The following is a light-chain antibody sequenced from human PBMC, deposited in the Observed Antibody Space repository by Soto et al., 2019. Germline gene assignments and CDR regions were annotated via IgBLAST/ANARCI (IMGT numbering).Light chain of an antibody. Sequence: QSALTQPPSASGTPGQRVTISCSGSSSNIGKNYVYWYQQFPGTAPKLLIHTNNQRPSGVPDRFSGSKSGTSAPLAISGLRSEDEADYYCAAWDDSLSGRVFGGGTKLTVL. CDR3: AAWDDSLSGRV. V-gene: IGLV1-47*02. J-gene: IGLJ3*02. CDR2: TNN. CDR1: SSNIGKNY.